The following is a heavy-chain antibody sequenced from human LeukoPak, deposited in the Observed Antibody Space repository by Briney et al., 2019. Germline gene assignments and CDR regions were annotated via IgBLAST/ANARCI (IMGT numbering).Heavy chain of an antibody. CDR3: ARGYDSSGFDYYYYYMDV. J-gene: IGHJ6*03. V-gene: IGHV3-21*01. CDR1: GLTFSSYG. D-gene: IGHD3-22*01. Sequence: PGGSLRLSCAASGLTFSSYGMHWVRQAPGKGLEWVSSISSSSSYIYYADSVKGRSTISRDNAKNSLYLQMNSLRAEDTAVYYCARGYDSSGFDYYYYYMDVWGKGTTVTVSS. CDR2: ISSSSSYI.